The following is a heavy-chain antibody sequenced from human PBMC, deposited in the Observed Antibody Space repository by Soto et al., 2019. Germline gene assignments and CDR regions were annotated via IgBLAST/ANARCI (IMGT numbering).Heavy chain of an antibody. CDR2: IYYSGST. D-gene: IGHD2-2*01. Sequence: SETLSLTCTVSGGSISSGGYYWSWIRQHPGKGLEWIGYIYYSGSTYYNPSLKSRVTISVDTSKNHFSLKLSSVTPADTAVYYCARARFCTSTSCYHYFDFWGQGTLVTVSS. J-gene: IGHJ4*02. V-gene: IGHV4-31*03. CDR1: GGSISSGGYY. CDR3: ARARFCTSTSCYHYFDF.